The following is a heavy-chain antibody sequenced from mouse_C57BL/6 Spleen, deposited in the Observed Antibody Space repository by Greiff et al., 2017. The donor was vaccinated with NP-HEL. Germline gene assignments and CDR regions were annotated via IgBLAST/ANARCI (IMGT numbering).Heavy chain of an antibody. V-gene: IGHV1-81*01. Sequence: VQLQQSGAELARPGASVKLSCKASGYTFPSYGISWVKQRTGQGLEWIGEIYPRSGNTYYNEKFKGKATLTADKSSSTAYMELRSLTSEDSAVYFCARSDYGSSYVYYAMDYWGQGTSVTVSS. CDR2: IYPRSGNT. J-gene: IGHJ4*01. D-gene: IGHD1-1*01. CDR1: GYTFPSYG. CDR3: ARSDYGSSYVYYAMDY.